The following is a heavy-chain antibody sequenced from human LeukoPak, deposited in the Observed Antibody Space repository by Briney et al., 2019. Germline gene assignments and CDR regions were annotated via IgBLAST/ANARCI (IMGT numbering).Heavy chain of an antibody. D-gene: IGHD6-13*01. CDR1: GGSFSGYY. J-gene: IGHJ4*02. Sequence: SSETLSLTCAVYGGSFSGYYWSWIRQPPGKGLEWIGEINHSGSTNYNPSLKSRVTISVDTSKNQFSLKLSSVTAADTAVYYCARDFRPVVGAAGTFDYWGQGTLVTVSS. CDR2: INHSGST. V-gene: IGHV4-34*01. CDR3: ARDFRPVVGAAGTFDY.